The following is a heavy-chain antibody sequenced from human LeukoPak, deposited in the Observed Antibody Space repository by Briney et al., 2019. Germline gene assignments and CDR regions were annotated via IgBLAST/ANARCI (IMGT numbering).Heavy chain of an antibody. CDR2: IWYDGSDK. J-gene: IGHJ4*02. D-gene: IGHD6-13*01. Sequence: PGRSLRLSCAASGFTFSSYGMHWVRQAPGQGLEWVAIIWYDGSDKYYADSVKGRFAISRDNSKNTLYLQMNGLKAEDTAVYYCAREGGQQLGSFDYWGQGTLVTVSS. V-gene: IGHV3-33*01. CDR1: GFTFSSYG. CDR3: AREGGQQLGSFDY.